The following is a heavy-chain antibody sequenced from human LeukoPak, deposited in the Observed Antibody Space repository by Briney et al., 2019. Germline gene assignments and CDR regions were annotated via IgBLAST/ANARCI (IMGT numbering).Heavy chain of an antibody. J-gene: IGHJ4*02. Sequence: PGGSLRLSCAASGFTFSSYWMHWVRQAPGKGLVWVSRINTDGSSTNYADSVKGRFTISRDNAKNTLYLQMNSLRAEDTAVYYCARRYYDFWSGYYFDYWGQGTLVTVSS. CDR3: ARRYYDFWSGYYFDY. V-gene: IGHV3-74*01. D-gene: IGHD3-3*01. CDR2: INTDGSST. CDR1: GFTFSSYW.